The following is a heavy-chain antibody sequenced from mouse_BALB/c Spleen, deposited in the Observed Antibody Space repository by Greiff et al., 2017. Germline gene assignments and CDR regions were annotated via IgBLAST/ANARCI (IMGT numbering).Heavy chain of an antibody. CDR3: AKHGVYAMDY. V-gene: IGHV5-9-4*01. J-gene: IGHJ4*01. D-gene: IGHD1-1*02. CDR2: ISSGGSYT. Sequence: EVQLVESGGGLVKPGGSLKLSCAASGFTFSSYAMSWVRQSPEKRLEWVAEISSGGSYTYYPDTVTGRFTISRDNAKNTLYLEMSSLRSEDTAMYYCAKHGVYAMDYWGQGTSVTVSS. CDR1: GFTFSSYA.